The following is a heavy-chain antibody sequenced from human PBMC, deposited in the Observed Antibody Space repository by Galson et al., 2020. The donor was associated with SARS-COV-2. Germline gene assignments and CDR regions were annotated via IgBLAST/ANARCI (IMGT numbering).Heavy chain of an antibody. CDR3: ARDRHYYDSSGPVFDP. D-gene: IGHD3-22*01. CDR1: GFTFSSYG. J-gene: IGHJ5*02. V-gene: IGHV3-33*01. CDR2: IWYDGSNK. Sequence: GGSLRLSCAASGFTFSSYGMHWVRQAPGKGLEWVAVIWYDGSNKYYADSVKGRFTISRDNSKNTLYLQMNSLRAEDTAVYYCARDRHYYDSSGPVFDPWGQGTLVTVSS.